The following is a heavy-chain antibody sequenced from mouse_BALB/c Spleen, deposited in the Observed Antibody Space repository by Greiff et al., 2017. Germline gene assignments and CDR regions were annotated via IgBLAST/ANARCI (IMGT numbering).Heavy chain of an antibody. J-gene: IGHJ4*01. Sequence: EVKLVESGGGLVQPGGSLKLSCAASGFTFSSYGMSWVRQTPDNRLELVATINSNGGSTYYPDSVKGRFTISRDNAKNTLYLQMSSLKSEDTAMYYCARDDGLPYAMDDWGQGTSVTVSS. CDR2: INSNGGST. CDR1: GFTFSSYG. V-gene: IGHV5-6-3*01. D-gene: IGHD2-4*01. CDR3: ARDDGLPYAMDD.